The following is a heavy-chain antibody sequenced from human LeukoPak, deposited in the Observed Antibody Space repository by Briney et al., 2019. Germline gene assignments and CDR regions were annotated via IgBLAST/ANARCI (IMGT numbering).Heavy chain of an antibody. V-gene: IGHV1-46*01. CDR3: ARSPGGAGPLDY. Sequence: ASVKVSCKASGYTFTSYYMHWVRQVPGQGLEWMGIINPSGGSTSYAQKFQGRVTMTRDTSTSTVYMELSSLRSEDTAVYYCARSPGGAGPLDYWGQGTLVTVSS. J-gene: IGHJ4*02. D-gene: IGHD6-19*01. CDR1: GYTFTSYY. CDR2: INPSGGST.